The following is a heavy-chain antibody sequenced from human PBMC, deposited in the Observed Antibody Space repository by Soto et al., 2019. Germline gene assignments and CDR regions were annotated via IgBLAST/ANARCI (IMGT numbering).Heavy chain of an antibody. V-gene: IGHV3-11*01. Sequence: PGGSLRLSCVASGFIFSDYYLSWIRQVPGKGLECVAYISGTGDTKYYADSLEGRFTISRDNAKNSLYLQMTSLRVEDTAVYYCVIGGGQIYYFGMDVWGQGTTVTVSS. D-gene: IGHD3-16*01. CDR2: ISGTGDTK. J-gene: IGHJ6*02. CDR1: GFIFSDYY. CDR3: VIGGGQIYYFGMDV.